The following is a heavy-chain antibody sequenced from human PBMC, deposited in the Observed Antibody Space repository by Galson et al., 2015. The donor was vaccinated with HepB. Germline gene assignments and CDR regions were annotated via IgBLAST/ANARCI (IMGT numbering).Heavy chain of an antibody. CDR1: GFNFDDYG. CDR2: ISWNGANA. CDR3: VREGENCSRTSCYNYGMDV. D-gene: IGHD2-2*02. Sequence: SLRLSCAASGFNFDDYGMGWVRQAPGKGLGWISYISWNGANAGYEDSVTGRFSVSRDNARNSLYLDMTSLRAEDTALYYCVREGENCSRTSCYNYGMDVWGQGTTVIVSS. V-gene: IGHV3-20*04. J-gene: IGHJ6*02.